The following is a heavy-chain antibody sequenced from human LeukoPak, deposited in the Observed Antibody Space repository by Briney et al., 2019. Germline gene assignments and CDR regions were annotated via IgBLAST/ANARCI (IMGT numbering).Heavy chain of an antibody. J-gene: IGHJ4*02. Sequence: KTSETLSLTCTVSGGSISSYYWSWIRQPPGKGLEWIGYIYYSGSTNYNPSLKSRVTISVDTSKNQFSLKLSSVTAADTAVYYCARLFDYDSSGYYCYFDYWGQGTLVAVSS. CDR2: IYYSGST. CDR3: ARLFDYDSSGYYCYFDY. CDR1: GGSISSYY. D-gene: IGHD3-22*01. V-gene: IGHV4-59*08.